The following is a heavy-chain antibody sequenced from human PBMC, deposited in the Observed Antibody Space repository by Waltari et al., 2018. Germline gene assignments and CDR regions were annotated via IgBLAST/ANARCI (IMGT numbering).Heavy chain of an antibody. J-gene: IGHJ4*02. CDR3: ARDQRIAAAGVYDY. CDR1: GFTFSSYW. CDR2: IKQDGSEK. Sequence: EVQLVESGGGLVQPGGSLRLSCAASGFTFSSYWMSWVRQAQGKGLEWVANIKQDGSEKYYVDSVKGRFTISRDNAKNSLYLQMNSLRAEDTAVYYCARDQRIAAAGVYDYWGQGTLVTVSS. D-gene: IGHD6-13*01. V-gene: IGHV3-7*01.